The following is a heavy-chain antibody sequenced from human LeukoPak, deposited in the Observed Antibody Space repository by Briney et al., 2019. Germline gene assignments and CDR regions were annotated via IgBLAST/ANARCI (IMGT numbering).Heavy chain of an antibody. Sequence: GASVKVSCKASGGTFSSYAISWVRQAPGQGLEWMGGIIPIFGTANYAQKFQGRVTITADESTSTAYMELSSLRSEDTAVYYCAREVSYSSGWTFFDYWGQGTLVIVSS. CDR3: AREVSYSSGWTFFDY. J-gene: IGHJ4*02. D-gene: IGHD6-19*01. V-gene: IGHV1-69*13. CDR1: GGTFSSYA. CDR2: IIPIFGTA.